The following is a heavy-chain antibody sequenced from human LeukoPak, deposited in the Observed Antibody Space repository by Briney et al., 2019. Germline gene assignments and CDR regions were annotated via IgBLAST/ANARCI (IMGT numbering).Heavy chain of an antibody. J-gene: IGHJ6*02. Sequence: GSLRLSCAASGFTFSSYGMHWVRQAPGKGLEWVAVISYDGSNKYYADSVKGRFTISRDNSKNTLYLQMNSLRAEDTAVYYCAKDPGRDGYYYGMDVWGQGTTVTVSS. CDR1: GFTFSSYG. V-gene: IGHV3-30*18. D-gene: IGHD5-24*01. CDR2: ISYDGSNK. CDR3: AKDPGRDGYYYGMDV.